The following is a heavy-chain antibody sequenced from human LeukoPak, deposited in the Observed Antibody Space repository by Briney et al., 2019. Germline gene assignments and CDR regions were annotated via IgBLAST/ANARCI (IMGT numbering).Heavy chain of an antibody. CDR1: GGSVSSRPHF. CDR2: IYYTGSA. D-gene: IGHD3-9*01. J-gene: IGHJ3*02. Sequence: SETLSLTCTVSGGSVSSRPHFWAWIRQTPGKGLEWIGTIYYTGSANYNPSLKSRVTMSVDTSKDHFSLNLSPVTATDTAVYFCVRLLGGYFAGNTFDIWGQGTVVSVSS. CDR3: VRLLGGYFAGNTFDI. V-gene: IGHV4-39*02.